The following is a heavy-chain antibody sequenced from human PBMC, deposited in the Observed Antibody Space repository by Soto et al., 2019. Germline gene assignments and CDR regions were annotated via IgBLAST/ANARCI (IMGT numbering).Heavy chain of an antibody. CDR2: IYFSGST. V-gene: IGHV4-31*03. D-gene: IGHD4-17*01. Sequence: QVQLQESGPGLVKPSQTLSLTCTVSGDSISSGGYYWSWIRQHPGKGLEWIGYIYFSGSTNYNPYLKSRVTISADTPKNQFSLKLTSGTVADTAVYYCASTDDYERPYLFWGQGTLVTVSS. CDR3: ASTDDYERPYLF. J-gene: IGHJ4*02. CDR1: GDSISSGGYY.